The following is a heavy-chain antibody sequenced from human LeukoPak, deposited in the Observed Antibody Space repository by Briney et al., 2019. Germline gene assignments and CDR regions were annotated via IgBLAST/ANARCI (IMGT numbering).Heavy chain of an antibody. V-gene: IGHV3-74*01. D-gene: IGHD3-22*01. J-gene: IGHJ6*02. CDR2: ITNDGRTT. CDR1: GFTFGWSW. CDR3: ASDRDYGMNV. Sequence: AGGSLRLSCAASGFTFGWSWMYWVRQAPGKGLMWISRITNDGRTTNYADSVKGRFTISRDNAKNTLFLQMDSLRAEDTAVYYCASDRDYGMNVWGQGTPVTVSS.